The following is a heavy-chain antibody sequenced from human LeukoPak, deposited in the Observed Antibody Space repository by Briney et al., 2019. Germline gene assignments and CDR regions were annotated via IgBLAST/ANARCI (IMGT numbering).Heavy chain of an antibody. J-gene: IGHJ6*03. Sequence: PSETLSLTCTVSGGSISSGDYYWSWIRQPPGKGLEWIGYIYYSGSTYYNPSLKSRVTISVDTSKNQFSLKLSSATAADTAVYYCARVNYDYYYYMDVWGKGTTVTVSS. CDR2: IYYSGST. CDR1: GGSISSGDYY. D-gene: IGHD4-23*01. CDR3: ARVNYDYYYYMDV. V-gene: IGHV4-30-4*08.